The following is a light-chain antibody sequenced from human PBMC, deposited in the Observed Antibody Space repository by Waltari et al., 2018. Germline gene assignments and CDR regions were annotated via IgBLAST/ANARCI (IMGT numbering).Light chain of an antibody. Sequence: DIQKTQSPSTLSASVGDGVTITCRASQSISSWLAWYQQKPGKAPKLLIYKASSLESGVPSRFSGSGSWTEFTLTISRLQPDDFATYYCQQYNSYLYTFGQGTKLEIK. J-gene: IGKJ2*01. CDR2: KAS. V-gene: IGKV1-5*03. CDR3: QQYNSYLYT. CDR1: QSISSW.